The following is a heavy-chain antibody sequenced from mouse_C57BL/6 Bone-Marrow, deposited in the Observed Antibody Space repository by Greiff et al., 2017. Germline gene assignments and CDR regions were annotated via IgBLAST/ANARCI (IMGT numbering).Heavy chain of an antibody. CDR1: GYTFTTYP. D-gene: IGHD1-1*01. CDR3: ARGGLYGSSFFFDD. V-gene: IGHV1-47*01. Sequence: VQLQESGAELVKPGASVKMSCKASGYTFTTYPIEWMKQNHGKSLEWIGNFHPYNDDTKYNEKFKGKATLTVEKSSSTVYLELSRLTSDDSAIYYGARGGLYGSSFFFDDWGQGTTLTVSS. CDR2: FHPYNDDT. J-gene: IGHJ2*01.